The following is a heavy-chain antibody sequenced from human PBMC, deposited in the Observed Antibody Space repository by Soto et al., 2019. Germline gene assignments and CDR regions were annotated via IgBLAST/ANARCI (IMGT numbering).Heavy chain of an antibody. CDR2: ISSSGSTI. J-gene: IGHJ5*02. CDR1: GFTFSSYE. V-gene: IGHV3-48*03. CDR3: AREGFDFWGGYYSGGNWFDP. Sequence: GGSLRLSCAASGFTFSSYEMNWVRQAPGKGLEWVSYISSSGSTIYYADSVKGRFTISRDNAKNSLYLQMNSLRAEDPAVYYWAREGFDFWGGYYSGGNWFDPWGQGTLVTVSS. D-gene: IGHD3-3*01.